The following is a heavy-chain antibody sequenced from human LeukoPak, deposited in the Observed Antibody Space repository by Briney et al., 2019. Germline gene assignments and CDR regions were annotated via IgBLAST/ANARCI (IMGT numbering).Heavy chain of an antibody. D-gene: IGHD2-2*01. Sequence: GGSLRLSCAASGNYWMHWVRQAPGKGLVWVSHVNSDGSWTSHADSVKGRFTISKDNAKNTVYLQMNNLRTEDTAVYYCVSFYETNWGRGALVTVSS. CDR3: VSFYETN. CDR2: VNSDGSWT. V-gene: IGHV3-74*01. J-gene: IGHJ4*02. CDR1: GNYW.